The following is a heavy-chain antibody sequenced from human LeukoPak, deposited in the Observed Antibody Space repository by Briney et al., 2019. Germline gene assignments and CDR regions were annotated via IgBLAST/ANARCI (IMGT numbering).Heavy chain of an antibody. CDR2: INYSGST. D-gene: IGHD5-24*01. J-gene: IGHJ5*02. Sequence: SETLSLTCTISSASISSFYWSWIRQPPGKGLEWIGCINYSGSTNYNPSLKSRVTISIDTSKNQMSLKLRSVIAADTAVYYCARDPIHRDDYNAASGQGALVSVSS. V-gene: IGHV4-59*01. CDR1: SASISSFY. CDR3: ARDPIHRDDYNAA.